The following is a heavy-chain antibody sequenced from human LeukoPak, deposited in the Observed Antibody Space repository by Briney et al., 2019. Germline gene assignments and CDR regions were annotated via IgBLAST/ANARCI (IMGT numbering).Heavy chain of an antibody. CDR2: INPNSGGT. V-gene: IGHV1-2*06. CDR1: GYTFTGYY. Sequence: ASVKVSCKASGYTFTGYYMHWVRQAPGQGLEWMGRINPNSGGTNYAQKFQGRVTMTRDTSISTAYMELSRLRSDDTAVYYCARQEVRFLEWLSTGSFDYWGQGTLVTVSS. D-gene: IGHD3-3*01. J-gene: IGHJ4*02. CDR3: ARQEVRFLEWLSTGSFDY.